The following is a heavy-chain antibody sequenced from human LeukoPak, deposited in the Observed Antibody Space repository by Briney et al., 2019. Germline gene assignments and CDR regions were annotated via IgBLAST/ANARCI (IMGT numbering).Heavy chain of an antibody. CDR3: ARVVPPYYYDSSGYMFDY. D-gene: IGHD3-22*01. CDR2: IFYSGST. Sequence: SETLSLTCTVSGGSISSGDYYWSWVRQPPGKGLEWIGSIFYSGSTYYNPSLKSRVSISVDTSKNQFSLKLSSVTAADTAVYYCARVVPPYYYDSSGYMFDYWGQGTLVTVSS. CDR1: GGSISSGDYY. V-gene: IGHV4-30-4*01. J-gene: IGHJ4*02.